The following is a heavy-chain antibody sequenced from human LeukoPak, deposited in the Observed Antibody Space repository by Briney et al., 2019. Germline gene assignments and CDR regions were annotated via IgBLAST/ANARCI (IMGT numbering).Heavy chain of an antibody. CDR3: ARDQGRYYGSGSYAYYYYGMDV. J-gene: IGHJ6*02. Sequence: GSPRLSCAASGFTFSSYSMNWVRQAPGKGLEWVSSISSSSSYIYYADSVKGRFTISRDNAKNSLYLQMNSLRAEDTAVYYCARDQGRYYGSGSYAYYYYGMDVWGQGTTVTVSS. V-gene: IGHV3-21*01. CDR1: GFTFSSYS. CDR2: ISSSSSYI. D-gene: IGHD3-10*01.